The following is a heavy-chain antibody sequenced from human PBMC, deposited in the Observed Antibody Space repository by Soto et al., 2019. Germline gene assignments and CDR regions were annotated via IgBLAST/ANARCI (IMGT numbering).Heavy chain of an antibody. Sequence: PSETLSLTCTVSGGSISSYYWSWIRQPPGKGLEWIGYIYYSGSTNYNPSLKSRVTISVDTSKNQFSLKLSSVTAADTAVYYCAREAHYYVSGSYANWFDPWGQGTLVTVSS. CDR2: IYYSGST. V-gene: IGHV4-59*12. J-gene: IGHJ5*02. D-gene: IGHD3-10*01. CDR3: AREAHYYVSGSYANWFDP. CDR1: GGSISSYY.